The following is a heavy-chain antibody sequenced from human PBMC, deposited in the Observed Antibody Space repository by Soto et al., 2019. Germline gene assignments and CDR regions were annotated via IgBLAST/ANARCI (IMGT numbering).Heavy chain of an antibody. Sequence: PSETLSLTCTFSCGSIISYYWSWIRQPPGKGLEWIGYIYYSGSTNYNPSLKSRVTISVDTSKNQFSLKLSSVTAADTAVYYCARNDYGDYDVSHYFDYWGQGTPVTVSS. CDR1: CGSIISYY. CDR2: IYYSGST. CDR3: ARNDYGDYDVSHYFDY. V-gene: IGHV4-59*01. J-gene: IGHJ4*02. D-gene: IGHD4-17*01.